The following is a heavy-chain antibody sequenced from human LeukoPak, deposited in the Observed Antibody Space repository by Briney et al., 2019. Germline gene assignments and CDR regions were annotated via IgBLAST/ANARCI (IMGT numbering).Heavy chain of an antibody. CDR3: ARDPYSGRNPDAFDI. J-gene: IGHJ3*02. CDR1: GFPFSPYW. CDR2: ISYDGSNK. Sequence: PGGSLRLSCEASGFPFSPYWMSWVRQAPGKGLEWVAVISYDGSNKYYADSVKGRFTISRDNSKNTLYLQMNSLRAEDTAVYYCARDPYSGRNPDAFDIWGQGTMVTVSS. V-gene: IGHV3-30*01. D-gene: IGHD1-26*01.